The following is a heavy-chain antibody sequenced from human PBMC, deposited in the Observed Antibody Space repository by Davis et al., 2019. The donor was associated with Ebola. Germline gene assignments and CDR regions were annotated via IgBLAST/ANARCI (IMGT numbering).Heavy chain of an antibody. CDR1: GGTFTNYA. CDR3: TRGKWFDP. J-gene: IGHJ5*02. CDR2: IIPVVDTK. V-gene: IGHV1-69*04. Sequence: AASVKVSCKTSGGTFTNYAVNWVRQAPGQGLEWMGRIIPVVDTKDYAQKFQGRVTITADKSTSTAYMELSRLRSDDTAMYYCTRGKWFDPWGQGTLVAVSS.